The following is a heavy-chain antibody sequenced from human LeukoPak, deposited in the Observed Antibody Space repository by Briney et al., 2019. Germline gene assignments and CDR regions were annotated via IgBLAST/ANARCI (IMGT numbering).Heavy chain of an antibody. V-gene: IGHV3-53*04. CDR3: ARDRYYGAGSYGNYYGMDV. CDR2: VYAGGST. D-gene: IGHD3-10*01. CDR1: GFTVSSNY. J-gene: IGHJ6*02. Sequence: GGSLRLSCAASGFTVSSNYLNWVRQAPGKGLEWVSLVYAGGSTYYADSVKGRFTISTNKSKNTLYLQMNSLRAEDSAVYYCARDRYYGAGSYGNYYGMDVWGQGTTVAVSS.